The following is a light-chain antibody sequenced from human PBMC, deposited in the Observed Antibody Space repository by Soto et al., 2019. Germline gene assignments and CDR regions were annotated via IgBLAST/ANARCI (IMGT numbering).Light chain of an antibody. J-gene: IGKJ1*01. CDR3: QQYGSSPGT. CDR2: GAS. Sequence: EIVLTKSPGTLSLSPGERATLSCRASQSVSSSYLAWYQQKPGQAPRLLIYGASGRATGIPDRFSGSGSGTDFTLTISRLEPEDFAVYYCQQYGSSPGTFGQGTKVDIK. V-gene: IGKV3-20*01. CDR1: QSVSSSY.